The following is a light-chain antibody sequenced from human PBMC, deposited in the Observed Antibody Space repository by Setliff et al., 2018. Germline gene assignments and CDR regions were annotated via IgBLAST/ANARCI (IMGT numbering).Light chain of an antibody. V-gene: IGLV2-8*01. J-gene: IGLJ1*01. Sequence: QSALTQPPSASGSPGQSVTISCTGTSSDVGGYNYVSWYQQHPGNAPKLMIYEVSKLPSGVPDRFSGSKSGNTASLTVSGLQAEDEADYYCSSYAGSNNPYVFGTGTKVTVL. CDR2: EVS. CDR1: SSDVGGYNY. CDR3: SSYAGSNNPYV.